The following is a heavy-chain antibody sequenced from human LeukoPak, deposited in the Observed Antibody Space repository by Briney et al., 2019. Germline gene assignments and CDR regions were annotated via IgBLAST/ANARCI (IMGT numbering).Heavy chain of an antibody. Sequence: PGGSLRLSCAASGFTFSSYGMHWVRQAPGKGLEWVAFIRYDGSNKYYADSVKGRSTISRDNSKNTLYLQMNSLRAEDTAVYYCAKVPNLRVGYCSGGSCYSYLYWYFDLWGRGTLVTVSS. D-gene: IGHD2-15*01. CDR3: AKVPNLRVGYCSGGSCYSYLYWYFDL. CDR2: IRYDGSNK. V-gene: IGHV3-30*02. CDR1: GFTFSSYG. J-gene: IGHJ2*01.